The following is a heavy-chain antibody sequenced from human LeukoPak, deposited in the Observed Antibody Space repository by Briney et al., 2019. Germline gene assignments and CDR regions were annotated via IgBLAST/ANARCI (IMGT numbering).Heavy chain of an antibody. CDR2: ISSSSSYI. V-gene: IGHV3-21*01. CDR1: GFTFSSYS. J-gene: IGHJ5*02. CDR3: AKPAGYSSSWYWFDP. D-gene: IGHD6-13*01. Sequence: PGGSLRLSCAASGFTFSSYSMNWVRQAPGKGLEWVSSISSSSSYIYYADSVKGRFTISRDNAKNSLYLQMNSLRAEDTAVYYCAKPAGYSSSWYWFDPWGQGTLVTVSS.